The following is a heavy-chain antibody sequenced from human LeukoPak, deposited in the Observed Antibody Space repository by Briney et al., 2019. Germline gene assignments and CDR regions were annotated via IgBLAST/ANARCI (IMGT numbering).Heavy chain of an antibody. D-gene: IGHD6-13*01. CDR1: GGSISSGGYS. V-gene: IGHV4-30-2*01. CDR2: INHSGST. J-gene: IGHJ4*02. CDR3: ASLIGIAAAANDY. Sequence: SETLSLACAVSGGSISSGGYSWSWIRQPPGKGLEWIGEINHSGSTNYNPSLKSRVTISVDTSKNQFSLQLNSVTPEDTAVYYCASLIGIAAAANDYWGQGTLVTVSS.